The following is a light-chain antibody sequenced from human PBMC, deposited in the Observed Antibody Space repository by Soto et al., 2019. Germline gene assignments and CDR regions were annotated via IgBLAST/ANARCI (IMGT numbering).Light chain of an antibody. CDR1: QTISNN. J-gene: IGKJ2*01. CDR2: AAS. CDR3: QQSYSTPYT. Sequence: DLQMTQSPSSLSASVGDRVTITCRASQTISNNLNWYQQKPGKAPKLLIYAASSLQSGTPSRFSGSGSGTDFTLTVSSLQPEDFATYYCQQSYSTPYTFGQGTELEIK. V-gene: IGKV1-39*01.